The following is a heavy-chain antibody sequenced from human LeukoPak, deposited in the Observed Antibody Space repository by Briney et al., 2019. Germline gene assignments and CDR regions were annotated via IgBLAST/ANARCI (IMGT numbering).Heavy chain of an antibody. CDR2: TYYRSKWYH. CDR3: AILRTASSFDF. D-gene: IGHD1-1*01. Sequence: SQTLSLTCVISGDSVSSKSAAWHWIRQSPSRGLEWLGRTYYRSKWYHEYAVSVKSRITINPDTSKNQFSLQLNSVTPEDTAIYYCAILRTASSFDFWGQGTLVTVSS. CDR1: GDSVSSKSAA. J-gene: IGHJ4*02. V-gene: IGHV6-1*01.